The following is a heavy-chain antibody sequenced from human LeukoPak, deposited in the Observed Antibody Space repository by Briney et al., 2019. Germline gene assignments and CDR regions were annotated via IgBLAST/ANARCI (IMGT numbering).Heavy chain of an antibody. V-gene: IGHV1-69*04. CDR2: IIPILGIP. CDR3: AFVDFDY. CDR1: GYTFTSYG. J-gene: IGHJ4*02. Sequence: SVKVSCKASGYTFTSYGISWVRQAPGQGLEWMGRIIPILGIPNYAQKFQGRVTITADKSTSTAYMELRSLRSEDTAVYYCAFVDFDYWGQGTLVTVSS. D-gene: IGHD3-3*01.